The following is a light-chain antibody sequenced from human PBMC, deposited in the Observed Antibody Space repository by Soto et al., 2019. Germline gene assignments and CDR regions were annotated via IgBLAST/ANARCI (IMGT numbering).Light chain of an antibody. V-gene: IGLV2-8*01. Sequence: QSARTQPPSSSGSPGQSVTISCTGTSSDVGAYDYVSWYQQHPGKAPKLMIYEINKRPSGVPDRFSGSKSGNTASLTVSGLQAEDEADYYCSSFAGSNNLPYVFGTGTKVTVL. CDR1: SSDVGAYDY. J-gene: IGLJ1*01. CDR2: EIN. CDR3: SSFAGSNNLPYV.